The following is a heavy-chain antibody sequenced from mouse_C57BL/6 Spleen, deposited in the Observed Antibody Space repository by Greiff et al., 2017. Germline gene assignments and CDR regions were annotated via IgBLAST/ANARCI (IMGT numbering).Heavy chain of an antibody. D-gene: IGHD2-1*01. CDR2: SYPGDGDT. J-gene: IGHJ3*01. CDR1: GYAFSGSW. V-gene: IGHV1-82*01. CDR3: ARWGGYGNEGGFAY. Sequence: VQLQQSGPELVKPGASVKFSCKASGYAFSGSWMNWVKQGPGKGLGWIGRSYPGDGDTNDNGKFKGKATMTAAKSSSTAYMTLSSLTSEDSAVYFCARWGGYGNEGGFAYWGQGTLVTVSA.